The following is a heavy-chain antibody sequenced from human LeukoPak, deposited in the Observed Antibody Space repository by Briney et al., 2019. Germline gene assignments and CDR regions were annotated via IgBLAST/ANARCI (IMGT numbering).Heavy chain of an antibody. V-gene: IGHV3-9*01. CDR3: AKGSHLPGDYFGY. CDR1: GFTFDDYA. J-gene: IGHJ4*02. Sequence: GRSLRLSCAASGFTFDDYAMHWVRQAPGKGLEWVSGISWNSGSIGYADSVRGRFTISRDNAKNSLYLQMNSLRAEDTALYYCAKGSHLPGDYFGYWGQGTLVTVSS. CDR2: ISWNSGSI.